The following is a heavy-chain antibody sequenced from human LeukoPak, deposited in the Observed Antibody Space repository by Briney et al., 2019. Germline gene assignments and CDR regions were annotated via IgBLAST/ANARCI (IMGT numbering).Heavy chain of an antibody. CDR3: ARMTTGHDY. V-gene: IGHV4-34*01. Sequence: SETLSLTCGVSGTSFTSYYWSWIRQTPGKGLEWIGEVNHGGYTNMNPSLKSRVTISVDTSKNQFSLMMTSVTAADTAVYFCARMTTGHDYWGQGILVTVSS. D-gene: IGHD4-17*01. CDR1: GTSFTSYY. J-gene: IGHJ4*02. CDR2: VNHGGYT.